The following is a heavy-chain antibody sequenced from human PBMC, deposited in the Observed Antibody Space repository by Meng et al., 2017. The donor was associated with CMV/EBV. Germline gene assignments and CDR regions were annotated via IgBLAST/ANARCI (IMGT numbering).Heavy chain of an antibody. CDR3: AKGGSSGWMGRY. CDR2: ISGSGGST. CDR1: GFTFSSYA. V-gene: IGHV3-23*01. J-gene: IGHJ4*02. Sequence: SCAASGFTFSSYAMSWVRQAPGKGLEWVSAISGSGGSTYYADSVKGRFTISRDNSKNTLYLQMNSLRAEDTAVYYCAKGGSSGWMGRYWGQGTLVTVPQ. D-gene: IGHD6-19*01.